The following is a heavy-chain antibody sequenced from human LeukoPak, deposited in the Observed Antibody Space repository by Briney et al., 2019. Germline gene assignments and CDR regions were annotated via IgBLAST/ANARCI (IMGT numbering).Heavy chain of an antibody. D-gene: IGHD6-6*01. CDR1: GFTFDDYA. J-gene: IGHJ4*02. CDR3: ARAYSSSSYFDY. Sequence: PGGSLRLSRAASGFTFDDYAMHWVRQAPGKGLEGVSGISWYSGSIGYADSVKGRFTISRDNAKNSLYLQMNSLRAEDIALYYCARAYSSSSYFDYWGQGTLVTVSS. CDR2: ISWYSGSI. V-gene: IGHV3-9*03.